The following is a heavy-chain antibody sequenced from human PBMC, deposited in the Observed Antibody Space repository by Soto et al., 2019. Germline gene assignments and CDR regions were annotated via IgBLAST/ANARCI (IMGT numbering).Heavy chain of an antibody. CDR3: VRRAARALRHFDY. V-gene: IGHV4-39*01. J-gene: IGHJ4*02. D-gene: IGHD6-6*01. CDR2: IYHSGRT. CDR1: GGSIINNDYY. Sequence: QLQLQESGPGLVKPSETLFLTCTVSGGSIINNDYYWGWIRQPPGKGREWIGGIYHSGRTYYNPSLNSRVTMSVDTSKNQFSLRLSSVTAADAAVYYCVRRAARALRHFDYWGQGTRVTVSS.